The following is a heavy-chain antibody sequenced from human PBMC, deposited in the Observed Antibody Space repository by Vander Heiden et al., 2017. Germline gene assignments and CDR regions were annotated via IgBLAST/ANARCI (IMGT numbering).Heavy chain of an antibody. V-gene: IGHV3-30*18. J-gene: IGHJ4*02. D-gene: IGHD3-10*01. CDR1: GVTFSSYG. CDR2: ISYDGSNK. Sequence: QVQLVESGGGVVQPGRSLRLSCAASGVTFSSYGSHWVRQAPGKGLEWVAVISYDGSNKYYADSVKGRFTISRDNSKNTLYLQMNSLRAEDTAVYYCAKGLGRGSGSYPFDYWGQGTLVTVSS. CDR3: AKGLGRGSGSYPFDY.